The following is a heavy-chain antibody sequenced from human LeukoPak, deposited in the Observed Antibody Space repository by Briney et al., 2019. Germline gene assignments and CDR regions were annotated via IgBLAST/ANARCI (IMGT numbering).Heavy chain of an antibody. D-gene: IGHD2-15*01. CDR3: ATVVVVARGMNWFDP. Sequence: GASVKVSCKVSGYTLTELSMHWVRQAPGKGREWMGGFDPEDGETIYAQKFQGRVTMTEDTSTDTAYMELSSLRSEDTAVYYCATVVVVARGMNWFDPWGQGTLVTVSS. J-gene: IGHJ5*02. CDR2: FDPEDGET. V-gene: IGHV1-24*01. CDR1: GYTLTELS.